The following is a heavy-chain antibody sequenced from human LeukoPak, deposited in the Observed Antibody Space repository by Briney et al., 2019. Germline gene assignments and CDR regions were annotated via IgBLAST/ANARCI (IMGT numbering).Heavy chain of an antibody. V-gene: IGHV1-3*01. Sequence: ASVKLSCKASGSTFTSYTMGLDRQAPGQSQERMGWTNVGNGNTKYSQKFQGRVTITRDTSASTAYMELSSLRSEDTAVYYCARVTMVRGVIRAFDIWGQGTMVTVSS. D-gene: IGHD3-10*01. CDR1: GSTFTSYT. CDR3: ARVTMVRGVIRAFDI. CDR2: TNVGNGNT. J-gene: IGHJ3*02.